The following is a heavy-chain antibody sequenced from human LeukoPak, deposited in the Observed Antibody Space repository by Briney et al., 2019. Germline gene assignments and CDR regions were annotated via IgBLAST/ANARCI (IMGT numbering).Heavy chain of an antibody. CDR2: IWYDGSNK. CDR3: AGGMRHFDY. J-gene: IGHJ4*02. V-gene: IGHV3-33*01. CDR1: GFTFSSNG. D-gene: IGHD2-8*01. Sequence: GGSLRLSCAASGFTFSSNGMHWVRQAPGKGLEWVALIWYDGSNKYYADSVKGRFTISRDNSKNTLFLQMNSLRAEDTAVYYCAGGMRHFDYWGLGTLVTVSS.